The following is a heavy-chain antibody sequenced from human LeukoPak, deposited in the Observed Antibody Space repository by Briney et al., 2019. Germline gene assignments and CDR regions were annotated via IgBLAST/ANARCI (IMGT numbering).Heavy chain of an antibody. D-gene: IGHD1-26*01. V-gene: IGHV3-64*01. CDR2: ITNNGGST. CDR3: ARVATGWDLPPRVYYYYYYMDV. Sequence: GGSLRLSCAASGFTFSSYAIHWVRQAPGKGLEYVTAITNNGGSTHYANSVKGRFTISRDNSKNTLYLQMGSLRAEDMAVYYCARVATGWDLPPRVYYYYYYMDVWGKGTTVTVSS. CDR1: GFTFSSYA. J-gene: IGHJ6*03.